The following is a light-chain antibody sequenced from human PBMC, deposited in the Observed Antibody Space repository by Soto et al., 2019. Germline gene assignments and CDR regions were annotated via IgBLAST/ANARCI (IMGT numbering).Light chain of an antibody. CDR2: EVN. Sequence: QSALTQPPSASGSPGQSVAISCTGTSSDVGGYNYVSWYQQHPGKAPKLMIYEVNKRPSGVPDRFSGSKSGNTASLTVSGLQAEDEADYYCSSYAVNNKVVFGGGTKLTVL. CDR1: SSDVGGYNY. V-gene: IGLV2-8*01. CDR3: SSYAVNNKVV. J-gene: IGLJ2*01.